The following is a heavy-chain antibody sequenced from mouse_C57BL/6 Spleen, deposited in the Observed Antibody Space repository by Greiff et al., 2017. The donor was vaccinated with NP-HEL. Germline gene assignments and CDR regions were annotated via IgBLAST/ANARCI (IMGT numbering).Heavy chain of an antibody. Sequence: VQLQQSGAELVRPGSSVKLSCKASGYTFTSYWMDWVKQRPGQGLEWIGNIYPSDSETHYNQKFKDKATLTVDKSSSTAYMQLSSLTSEDSAVYYCARGENYDGYYAMDYWGQGTSVTVSS. CDR1: GYTFTSYW. CDR2: IYPSDSET. V-gene: IGHV1-61*01. D-gene: IGHD2-4*01. CDR3: ARGENYDGYYAMDY. J-gene: IGHJ4*01.